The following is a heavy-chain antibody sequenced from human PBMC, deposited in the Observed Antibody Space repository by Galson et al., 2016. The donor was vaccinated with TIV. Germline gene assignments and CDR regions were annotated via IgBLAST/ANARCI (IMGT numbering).Heavy chain of an antibody. D-gene: IGHD2/OR15-2a*01. CDR2: INGAGGAT. CDR3: AKDSFYDSEAFDA. Sequence: SLRLSCAASGFNFLAYAMNWVRQAPGKGLEWVSGINGAGGATYLADSVKGRFTISRDNSKNTLYLEMNSLRAEDTAVYYCAKDSFYDSEAFDAWGQGTMVTVSS. CDR1: GFNFLAYA. V-gene: IGHV3-23*01. J-gene: IGHJ3*01.